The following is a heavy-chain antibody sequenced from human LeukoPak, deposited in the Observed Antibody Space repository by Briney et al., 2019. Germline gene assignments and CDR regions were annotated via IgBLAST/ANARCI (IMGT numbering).Heavy chain of an antibody. CDR1: GYSISSGYY. D-gene: IGHD1-26*01. Sequence: PSETLSLTCTVSGYSISSGYYWGWIRQPPGKGLEWIGSIYHSGSTYYDPSLKSRVTISVDTSKNQFSLKLSSVTAADTAVYYCAREGVGARSLGYWGQGTLVTVSS. V-gene: IGHV4-38-2*02. CDR3: AREGVGARSLGY. J-gene: IGHJ4*02. CDR2: IYHSGST.